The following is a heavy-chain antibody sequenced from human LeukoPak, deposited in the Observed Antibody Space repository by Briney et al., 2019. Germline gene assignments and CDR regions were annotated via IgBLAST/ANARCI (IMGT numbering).Heavy chain of an antibody. D-gene: IGHD2-21*02. CDR2: LKPDGSEM. CDR3: ARGPMTSDA. CDR1: GFTLSSYW. J-gene: IGHJ6*02. Sequence: GGSLRLSCATSGFTLSSYWMSWVRQAPGKGLEWVANLKPDGSEMYYVDSVKGRFTISRDNAKNSLYLQMNSLRAEDTAVYYCARGPMTSDAWGQGTTVTVSS. V-gene: IGHV3-7*05.